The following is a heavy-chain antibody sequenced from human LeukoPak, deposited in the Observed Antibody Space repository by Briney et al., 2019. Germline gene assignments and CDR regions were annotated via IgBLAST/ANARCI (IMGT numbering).Heavy chain of an antibody. Sequence: APVKVSCKASGYTFTSYDINWVRQATGQGLEWMGWMNPNSGNTGYAQKFQGRVTMTRNTSISTAYMELSSLRSEDTAVYYCASATTYYDFWSGYYSYYYYGTDVWGQGTTVTVSS. CDR1: GYTFTSYD. V-gene: IGHV1-8*01. CDR2: MNPNSGNT. D-gene: IGHD3-3*01. CDR3: ASATTYYDFWSGYYSYYYYGTDV. J-gene: IGHJ6*02.